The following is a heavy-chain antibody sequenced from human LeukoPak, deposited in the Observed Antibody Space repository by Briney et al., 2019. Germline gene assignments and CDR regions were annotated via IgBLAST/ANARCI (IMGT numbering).Heavy chain of an antibody. Sequence: GGSQRLSCAASGFTFSSYAMSWVRQAPGKGLEWVSSISPGGGSTYYADSVKGRFTISRDNSTNTLYLQMNSLRAEDTAIYYCAKGHGDYHLGEYFQRWGQGTLVTVSS. CDR2: ISPGGGST. CDR1: GFTFSSYA. D-gene: IGHD4-17*01. J-gene: IGHJ1*01. V-gene: IGHV3-23*01. CDR3: AKGHGDYHLGEYFQR.